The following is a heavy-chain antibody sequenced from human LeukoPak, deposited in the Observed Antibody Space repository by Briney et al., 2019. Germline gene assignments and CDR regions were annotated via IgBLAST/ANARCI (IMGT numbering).Heavy chain of an antibody. CDR2: IYYSGTT. Sequence: PSETLSLTCTVSGGSISSYYWSWIRQPPGKGLEWIGYIYYSGTTNYNPSLKSRVTISVDTSKNQFSLKLSSVTAEDTAVYYCARVYQAGTTSGLGSWGQGTLVTVSS. J-gene: IGHJ4*02. CDR3: ARVYQAGTTSGLGS. V-gene: IGHV4-59*01. D-gene: IGHD1-1*01. CDR1: GGSISSYY.